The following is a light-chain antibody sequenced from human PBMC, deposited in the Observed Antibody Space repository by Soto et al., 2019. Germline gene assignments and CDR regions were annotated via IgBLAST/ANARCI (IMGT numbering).Light chain of an antibody. Sequence: IVMTQSPVTLSFSPGERSTLSCMASQSVSSNLAWYRQKPGQAPRLLIYGASTRATGIPARFSGSGSGTEFTLTISSRHSEDFAVYYCQQYNNWPPWTFGQGTKVDIK. V-gene: IGKV3-15*01. CDR3: QQYNNWPPWT. CDR2: GAS. J-gene: IGKJ1*01. CDR1: QSVSSN.